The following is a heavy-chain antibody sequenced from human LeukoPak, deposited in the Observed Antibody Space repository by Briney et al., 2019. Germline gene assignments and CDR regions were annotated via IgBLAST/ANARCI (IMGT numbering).Heavy chain of an antibody. J-gene: IGHJ6*02. CDR1: GCSFTNYW. CDR2: IYPGESDT. CDR3: SRQYRSSSNYYYGMDV. V-gene: IGHV5-51*01. Sequence: GESLKISCRGSGCSFTNYWSGWVRRMAGKGLKWLGVIYPGESDTRYSPSFQAQVNIPADKSISTAYMQWSSMKASDTAMYYCSRQYRSSSNYYYGMDVWGQGTTVTVSS. D-gene: IGHD6-6*01.